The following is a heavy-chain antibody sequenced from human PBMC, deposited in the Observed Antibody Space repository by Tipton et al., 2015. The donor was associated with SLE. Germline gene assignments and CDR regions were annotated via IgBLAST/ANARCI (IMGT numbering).Heavy chain of an antibody. V-gene: IGHV3-53*05. CDR2: IYSGGST. CDR3: AKYSGSSYYYYMDV. J-gene: IGHJ6*03. CDR1: GFTVSSNY. Sequence: SLRLSCAASGFTVSSNYMSWVRQAPGKGLEWVSVIYSGGSTYYADSVKGRFTISRDNSKNTLYLQMNSLRAEDTAVYYCAKYSGSSYYYYMDVWGKGTTVTVSS. D-gene: IGHD1-26*01.